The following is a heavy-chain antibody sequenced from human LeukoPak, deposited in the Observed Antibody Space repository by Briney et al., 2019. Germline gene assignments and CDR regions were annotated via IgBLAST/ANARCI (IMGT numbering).Heavy chain of an antibody. V-gene: IGHV3-30*02. CDR1: GFTFSSYG. CDR2: IRYDGSDK. Sequence: GGSLRLSCAASGFTFSSYGMHWVRQAPGKGLEWVAFIRYDGSDKYYADSVKGRFTISRDNSKNTLYLQVNSLRAEDTAVHYCAKGTSMTTPRGNWFDPWGQGTLVTVSS. D-gene: IGHD4-17*01. CDR3: AKGTSMTTPRGNWFDP. J-gene: IGHJ5*02.